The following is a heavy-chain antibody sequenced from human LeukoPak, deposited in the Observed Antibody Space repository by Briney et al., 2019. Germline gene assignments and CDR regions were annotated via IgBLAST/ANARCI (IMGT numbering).Heavy chain of an antibody. J-gene: IGHJ4*02. CDR3: AKAGTGTSSVLDY. CDR1: GFTFGDYA. Sequence: PGGSLRLSCAASGFTFGDYAMHWVRQAPGKGLEWVSGISWNSGSIGYADSVKGRITISRDNAKNSLYLQMNSLRAEDTVLYYCAKAGTGTSSVLDYWGQGTLVTVSS. V-gene: IGHV3-9*01. D-gene: IGHD1-1*01. CDR2: ISWNSGSI.